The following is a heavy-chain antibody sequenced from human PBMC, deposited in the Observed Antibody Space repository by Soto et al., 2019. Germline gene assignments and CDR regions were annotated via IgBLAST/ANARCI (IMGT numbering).Heavy chain of an antibody. Sequence: SETLSLTCSIYSGSFSCYYWSWIRQPPGKGLEWIGEISQSGNTNYSPSLKSRVSISIDTSKKQLSLNLDSVSAADTAVYYSASAPQVSGSCQTRPDFWGEGTLVTVSS. J-gene: IGHJ4*02. CDR1: SGSFSCYY. CDR2: ISQSGNT. CDR3: ASAPQVSGSCQTRPDF. D-gene: IGHD6-25*01. V-gene: IGHV4-34*01.